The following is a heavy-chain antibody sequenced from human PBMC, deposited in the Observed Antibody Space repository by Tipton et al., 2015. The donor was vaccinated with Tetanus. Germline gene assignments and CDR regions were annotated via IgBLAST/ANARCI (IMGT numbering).Heavy chain of an antibody. CDR2: SWYDGTDK. CDR1: GFIFSSYG. CDR3: AREADCSGGSCFSGDFDN. V-gene: IGHV3-33*01. D-gene: IGHD2-15*01. Sequence: TASGFIFSSYGIHWVRQAPGKGLEWVAVSWYDGTDKYYADSVKGRFIISRDNSKNTLYLQMNSLRAEDTAVYYCAREADCSGGSCFSGDFDNWGQGTQVTVSS. J-gene: IGHJ4*02.